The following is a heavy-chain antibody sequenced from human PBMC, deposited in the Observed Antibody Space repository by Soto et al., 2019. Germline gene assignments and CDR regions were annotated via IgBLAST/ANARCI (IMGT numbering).Heavy chain of an antibody. D-gene: IGHD3-16*01. Sequence: EVQLLESGGGLVQPGGSLRLSCTASGFTFSSDAMSWVRQAPGKGLEWVSSITDSGDSTYYADSVKGRFTISRDNSKNTLYLQVKSRRDEDTAVYYCAKGGVGRPGGYWGQGTLVTVSS. V-gene: IGHV3-23*01. J-gene: IGHJ4*02. CDR2: ITDSGDST. CDR3: AKGGVGRPGGY. CDR1: GFTFSSDA.